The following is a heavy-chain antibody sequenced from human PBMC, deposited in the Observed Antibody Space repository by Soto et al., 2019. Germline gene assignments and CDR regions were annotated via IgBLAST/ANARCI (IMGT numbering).Heavy chain of an antibody. D-gene: IGHD1-1*01. J-gene: IGHJ6*02. V-gene: IGHV4-31*03. CDR2: IYYSGST. Sequence: QVQLQESGPGLVKPSQTLSLTCTVSGGSISSGGYYWSWIRQHPGKGLEWIGYIYYSGSTYYNLSLKSRVTISVDTSKNQFSLKLSSVTAADTAVYYCARDMASQNWNPDPYYGMDVWGQGTTVTVSS. CDR1: GGSISSGGYY. CDR3: ARDMASQNWNPDPYYGMDV.